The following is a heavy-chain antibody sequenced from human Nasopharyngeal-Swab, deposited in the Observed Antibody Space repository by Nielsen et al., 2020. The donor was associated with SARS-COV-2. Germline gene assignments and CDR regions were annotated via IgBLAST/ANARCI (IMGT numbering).Heavy chain of an antibody. Sequence: GGSLRLSCAASGFGVSDNYIHWVRQAPGKGLQWVSFTFSGLTTYYSDSVKGRFTISRHNSENTLYLQMNSLRPEDTAIYYCARGRGGSDWFLDLWGRGTLVTVSS. D-gene: IGHD3-16*01. V-gene: IGHV3-53*04. CDR3: ARGRGGSDWFLDL. CDR2: TFSGLTT. CDR1: GFGVSDNY. J-gene: IGHJ2*01.